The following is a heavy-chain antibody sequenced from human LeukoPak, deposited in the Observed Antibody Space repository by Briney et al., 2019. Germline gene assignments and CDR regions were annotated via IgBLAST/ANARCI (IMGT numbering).Heavy chain of an antibody. V-gene: IGHV3-64*01. CDR3: ATTRLGPSGIY. J-gene: IGHJ4*02. Sequence: PGGSLRLSCAASGFTFSSYAMHWVRQAPGKGLEYVSAISSNGGSTYYANSVKGRFTISRDNSKNTLYLQMGSLRAEDMAVYYCATTRLGPSGIYWGQATVVT. CDR2: ISSNGGST. CDR1: GFTFSSYA. D-gene: IGHD1-1*01.